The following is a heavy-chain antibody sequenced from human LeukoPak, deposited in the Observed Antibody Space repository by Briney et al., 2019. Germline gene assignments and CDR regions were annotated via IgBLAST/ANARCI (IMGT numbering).Heavy chain of an antibody. D-gene: IGHD5-18*01. J-gene: IGHJ4*02. V-gene: IGHV4-39*07. Sequence: SETLSLTCSVSGGSIISSSYYWGWLRQPPGKGLEWIGSIYYSGSTYHNPSLKSRVTISVDTSKNQFSLKLSSVTAADTAVYYCARGFSGYSYGPFDYWGQGTLVTVSS. CDR1: GGSIISSSYY. CDR2: IYYSGST. CDR3: ARGFSGYSYGPFDY.